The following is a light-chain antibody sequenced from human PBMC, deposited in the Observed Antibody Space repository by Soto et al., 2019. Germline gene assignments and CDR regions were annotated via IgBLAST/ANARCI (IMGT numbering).Light chain of an antibody. CDR3: SSFRSSSTLSV. Sequence: QSPLTQPASVSGSPGQSVTISCTGTSSDVGGYKYVSWYQQHPGKAPKLMLYEVSNRPSGVSDRFSGSKSGNTASLTISGLQAEDEADYYCSSFRSSSTLSVFGTGTKVTVL. CDR2: EVS. CDR1: SSDVGGYKY. V-gene: IGLV2-14*01. J-gene: IGLJ1*01.